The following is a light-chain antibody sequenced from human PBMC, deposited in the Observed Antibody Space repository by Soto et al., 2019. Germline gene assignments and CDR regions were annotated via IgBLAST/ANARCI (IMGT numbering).Light chain of an antibody. V-gene: IGKV3-20*01. J-gene: IGKJ1*01. CDR1: QSVSGNN. CDR2: GAS. Sequence: IVLTQCPGTLSLSPGERATLSCRASQSVSGNNLVWYQQKPGQAPRLLIHGASNRATGIPDRISGSGSGTDFTLTISRLEPEDFAVYYCQQYGNTLWTFGQGTKVEIK. CDR3: QQYGNTLWT.